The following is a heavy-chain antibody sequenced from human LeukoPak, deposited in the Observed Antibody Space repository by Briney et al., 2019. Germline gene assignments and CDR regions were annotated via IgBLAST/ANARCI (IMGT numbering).Heavy chain of an antibody. CDR3: ARLLPFDY. CDR2: ISSSSSYT. D-gene: IGHD2-15*01. V-gene: IGHV3-21*01. J-gene: IGHJ4*02. CDR1: GFTFSSYS. Sequence: GGSLRLSCAASGFTFSSYSMNWVRQAPGKGLEWVSSISSSSSYTYYADSVKGRFTISRDNAKNSLYLQMNSLRAEDTAVYYCARLLPFDYWGQGTLVTVSS.